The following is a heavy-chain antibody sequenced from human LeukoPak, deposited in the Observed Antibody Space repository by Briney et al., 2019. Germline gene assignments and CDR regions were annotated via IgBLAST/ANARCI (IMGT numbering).Heavy chain of an antibody. D-gene: IGHD3-10*01. CDR3: ARQAYGSGSYYNFDY. V-gene: IGHV4-59*04. Sequence: PSETLSLTCTVSGGSISNYYWSWIRQPPGKGLEWIGYFYYSGSTYYNPSLRSRVTISVDTSKNQFSLRLNSMTAADTAVYYCARQAYGSGSYYNFDYWGQGTLVTVSS. CDR1: GGSISNYY. CDR2: FYYSGST. J-gene: IGHJ4*02.